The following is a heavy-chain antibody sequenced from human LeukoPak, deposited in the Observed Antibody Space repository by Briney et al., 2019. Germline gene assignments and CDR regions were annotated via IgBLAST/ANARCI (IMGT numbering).Heavy chain of an antibody. CDR2: INPSGGST. D-gene: IGHD3-10*01. Sequence: ASVKVSCKASGYTFTSYYMHWVRQAPGQGLEWMGIINPSGGSTSYAQNFQGRVTMTRHMSTTTVYMEMSRLTYEDTAVYYCARGRLWYGGAEFDYWGQGTLVTVSS. CDR1: GYTFTSYY. V-gene: IGHV1-46*01. CDR3: ARGRLWYGGAEFDY. J-gene: IGHJ4*02.